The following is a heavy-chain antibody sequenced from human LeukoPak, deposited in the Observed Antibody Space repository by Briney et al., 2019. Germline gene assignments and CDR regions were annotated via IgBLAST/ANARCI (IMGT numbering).Heavy chain of an antibody. CDR1: GGSISSSSYY. CDR3: ARAGGSGSYYKGNWFDP. CDR2: IYYSGST. Sequence: PSETLSLTCTVSGGSISSSSYYWGWIRQPPGKGLEWIGSIYYSGSTYYNPPLKSRVTISVDTSKNQFSLKLSSVTAADTAVYYCARAGGSGSYYKGNWFDPWGQGTLVTVSS. J-gene: IGHJ5*02. D-gene: IGHD3-10*01. V-gene: IGHV4-39*07.